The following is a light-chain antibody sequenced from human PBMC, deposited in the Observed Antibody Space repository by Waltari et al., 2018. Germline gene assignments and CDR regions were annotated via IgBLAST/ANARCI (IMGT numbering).Light chain of an antibody. CDR3: QASYTTPYS. V-gene: IGKV1-39*01. J-gene: IGKJ2*03. CDR1: KNIRSY. Sequence: DLQMTQSPSSLSASVGDRVTISCRASKNIRSYLSWYQQKPGIAPKLVIYAASTLQSGVPSRFSGSGSGTNFTLTITSLQAEGFATYFCQASYTTPYSFGQGTKVEIK. CDR2: AAS.